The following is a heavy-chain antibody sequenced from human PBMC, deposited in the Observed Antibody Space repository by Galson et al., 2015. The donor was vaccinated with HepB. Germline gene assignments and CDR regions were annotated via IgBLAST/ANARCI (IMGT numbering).Heavy chain of an antibody. D-gene: IGHD6-13*01. V-gene: IGHV3-30-3*01. CDR2: ISYDGSNK. J-gene: IGHJ6*02. Sequence: SLRLSCAASGFTFSSYAMHWVRQAPGKGLEWVAAISYDGSNKYYADSVKGRFTISRDNSKNTLYLQMNSLRAEDTAVYYCARSAPYSSSWYSHYYGMDVWGQGTTVTVSS. CDR3: ARSAPYSSSWYSHYYGMDV. CDR1: GFTFSSYA.